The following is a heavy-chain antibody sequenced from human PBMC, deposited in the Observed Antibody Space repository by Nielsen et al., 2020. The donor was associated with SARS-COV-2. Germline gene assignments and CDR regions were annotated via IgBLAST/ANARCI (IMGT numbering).Heavy chain of an antibody. CDR3: ARARGAHVITMIVVVDAFDI. V-gene: IGHV3-23*01. D-gene: IGHD3-22*01. CDR2: ISGSGGST. J-gene: IGHJ3*02. CDR1: GFTFSSYA. Sequence: GASLRLSCAASGFTFSSYAMSWVRQAPGKGLEWVSAISGSGGSTYYADSVKGRFTISRDNSKNTLYLQMNSLRAEDTAVYYCARARGAHVITMIVVVDAFDIWGQGTMVTVSS.